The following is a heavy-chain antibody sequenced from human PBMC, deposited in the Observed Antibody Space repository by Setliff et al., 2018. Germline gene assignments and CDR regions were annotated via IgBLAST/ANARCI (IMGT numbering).Heavy chain of an antibody. D-gene: IGHD4-4*01. V-gene: IGHV4-34*12. J-gene: IGHJ6*02. CDR1: GGSFSGYY. Sequence: SETLSLTCAVYGGSFSGYYWSWIRQPPGKRLEWIGEIIHSGSTNYNPSLKSRVTISMDTSKNQFSLKVSSVTAADTAVYYCARRRWLQFYYYYGMDVWGQGTTVTVSS. CDR2: IIHSGST. CDR3: ARRRWLQFYYYYGMDV.